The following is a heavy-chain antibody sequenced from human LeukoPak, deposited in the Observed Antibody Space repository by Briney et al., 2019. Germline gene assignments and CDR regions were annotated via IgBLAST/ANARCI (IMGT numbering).Heavy chain of an antibody. CDR1: GYSISSGYY. Sequence: SETLSLTCNVSGYSISSGYYWGWIRQPPGKGLEWTATVHQSGATYYNPSLKSRVIISVDTSNNRFSLKLSSVAAADTAVYYCARLGVIGRTFDYWGQGTLVTVSS. CDR2: VHQSGAT. D-gene: IGHD2-21*01. V-gene: IGHV4-38-2*02. CDR3: ARLGVIGRTFDY. J-gene: IGHJ4*02.